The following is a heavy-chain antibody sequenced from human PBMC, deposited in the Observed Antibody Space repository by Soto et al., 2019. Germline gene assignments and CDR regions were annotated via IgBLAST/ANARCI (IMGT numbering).Heavy chain of an antibody. CDR1: VGSFTGYY. CDR3: ARESTPRSGFDY. D-gene: IGHD1-26*01. CDR2: SFYTGAT. J-gene: IGHJ4*02. V-gene: IGHV4-59*01. Sequence: VHLQESAPGRVKPSGTLSLTSPASVGSFTGYYGSGIGHSPGKGFDWIGCSFYTGATNYNPSLKSRVTISVGTSKNQVSLTLSSATAADTAVYYCARESTPRSGFDYWGQGTQVTVSS.